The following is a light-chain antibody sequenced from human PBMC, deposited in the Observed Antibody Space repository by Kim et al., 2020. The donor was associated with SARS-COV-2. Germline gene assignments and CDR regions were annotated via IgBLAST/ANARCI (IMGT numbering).Light chain of an antibody. V-gene: IGKV3-11*01. CDR2: DAS. Sequence: LSPWERATLSCRASQSVSSNLAWYQQNPGQAPRLLIYDASKRATGIPARFSGSGSGTDFTLTISSLEPEDFAVYYCQQRSNWPITFGQGTRLEIK. J-gene: IGKJ5*01. CDR3: QQRSNWPIT. CDR1: QSVSSN.